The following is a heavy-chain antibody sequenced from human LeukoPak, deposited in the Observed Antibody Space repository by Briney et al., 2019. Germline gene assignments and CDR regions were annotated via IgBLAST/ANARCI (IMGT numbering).Heavy chain of an antibody. Sequence: SVKVSCKASGGTFSSYAISWVRQAPGQGLEWMGGIIPIFGTANYAQKFQGRVTITADKSTSTAYMELSSLRSEDTAVYYCARADSYGYGNWFDPWGQGTLATVSS. CDR2: IIPIFGTA. CDR1: GGTFSSYA. CDR3: ARADSYGYGNWFDP. V-gene: IGHV1-69*06. D-gene: IGHD5-18*01. J-gene: IGHJ5*02.